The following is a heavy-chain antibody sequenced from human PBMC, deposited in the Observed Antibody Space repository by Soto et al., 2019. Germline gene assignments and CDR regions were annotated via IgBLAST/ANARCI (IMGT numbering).Heavy chain of an antibody. V-gene: IGHV4-34*01. J-gene: IGHJ4*02. CDR3: ARGPYGSGSYKGGFDY. CDR1: GGSFSGYY. CDR2: INHSGST. D-gene: IGHD3-10*01. Sequence: QVQLQQWGAGLLKPSETLSLTCAVYGGSFSGYYWSWIRQPPGKGLEWIGEINHSGSTNYNPSLKSRVTLSVDTSKTQFSLKLSSVTAADPAVYYCARGPYGSGSYKGGFDYWGQGTLVTVSS.